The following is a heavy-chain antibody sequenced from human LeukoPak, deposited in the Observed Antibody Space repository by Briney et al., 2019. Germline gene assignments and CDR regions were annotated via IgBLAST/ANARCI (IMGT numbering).Heavy chain of an antibody. CDR2: IYTSGST. V-gene: IGHV4-4*09. Sequence: SETLSLTCTVSGGSISSYYWSWIRQPPGKGLEWIGYIYTSGSTNYNPSLKSLVTISVDTSRNQFSLKLSSVTAADTAVYYCARRPHDYGGNYDWYFDLWGRGTLVTVSS. D-gene: IGHD4-23*01. CDR1: GGSISSYY. CDR3: ARRPHDYGGNYDWYFDL. J-gene: IGHJ2*01.